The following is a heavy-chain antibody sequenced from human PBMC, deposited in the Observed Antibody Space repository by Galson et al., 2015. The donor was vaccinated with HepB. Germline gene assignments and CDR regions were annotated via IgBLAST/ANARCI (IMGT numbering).Heavy chain of an antibody. CDR1: GFSFSSYA. J-gene: IGHJ4*02. CDR2: LSGGGDTT. CDR3: AKVDPTNVYYGSGMLLGPNDY. V-gene: IGHV3-23*01. Sequence: SLRLSCAASGFSFSSYAMSWVRQAPGKGLEWVSALSGGGDTTYSADSVKGRFTISRVNSKSTLYLQMNSLSAEDTAVYYCAKVDPTNVYYGSGMLLGPNDYWGQGTLVTVSS. D-gene: IGHD3-10*01.